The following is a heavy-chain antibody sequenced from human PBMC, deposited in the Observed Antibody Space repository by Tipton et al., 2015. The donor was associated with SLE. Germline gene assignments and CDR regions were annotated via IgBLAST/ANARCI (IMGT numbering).Heavy chain of an antibody. D-gene: IGHD2-21*02. Sequence: QSGAKVKKPGSSVKVSCKTSGYTFTSYAISWVRRAPGQGLEWMGWISAYNGNTNYAQKLQGRVTMTTDTSTSTAYMQLRSLRSDDTAVYYCARVASDYYFDYWGQGTLVTVSS. CDR1: GYTFTSYA. CDR2: ISAYNGNT. J-gene: IGHJ4*02. CDR3: ARVASDYYFDY. V-gene: IGHV1-18*01.